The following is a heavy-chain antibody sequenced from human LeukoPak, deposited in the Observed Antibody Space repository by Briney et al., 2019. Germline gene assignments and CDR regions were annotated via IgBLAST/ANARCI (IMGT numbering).Heavy chain of an antibody. Sequence: GGSLRLSCVASGFTFSSYDMNWVRQAPGKGLEWVSYISYSGSTIYYADSVKGRFTISRDNSKNTLYLQMNSLRAEDTAVYYCARDLIVGGNHDAFDIWGQGTMVTVSS. CDR2: ISYSGSTI. J-gene: IGHJ3*02. D-gene: IGHD1-26*01. CDR3: ARDLIVGGNHDAFDI. V-gene: IGHV3-48*03. CDR1: GFTFSSYD.